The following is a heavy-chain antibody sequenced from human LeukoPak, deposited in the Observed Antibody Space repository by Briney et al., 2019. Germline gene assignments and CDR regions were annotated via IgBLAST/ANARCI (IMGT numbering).Heavy chain of an antibody. D-gene: IGHD6-13*01. CDR1: GYTFTSYD. Sequence: GASVKVSCKASGYTFTSYDIHWVRQATGQGLEYMGWMNPDTGNTGYAQKFQGRVTMTRSTSISTAYMELSSLRSEDTAVYYCGRGHSSSSFDYWAREPWSPSPQ. J-gene: IGHJ4*02. CDR3: GRGHSSSSFDY. CDR2: MNPDTGNT. V-gene: IGHV1-8*01.